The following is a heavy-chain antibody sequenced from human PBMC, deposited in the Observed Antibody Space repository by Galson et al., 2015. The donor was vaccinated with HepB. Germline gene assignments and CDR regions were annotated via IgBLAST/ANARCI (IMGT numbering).Heavy chain of an antibody. D-gene: IGHD2-2*01. CDR3: ARLPALGYCSSTSCYANWFDP. CDR1: GYSFTSYW. CDR2: IDPSDSYT. J-gene: IGHJ5*02. Sequence: QSGAEVKKPGESLRISCKGSGYSFTSYWISWVRQMPGKGLEWMGRIDPSDSYTNYSPSFQGHVTISADKSISTAYLQWSSLKASDTAMYYCARLPALGYCSSTSCYANWFDPWGQGTLVTVSS. V-gene: IGHV5-10-1*01.